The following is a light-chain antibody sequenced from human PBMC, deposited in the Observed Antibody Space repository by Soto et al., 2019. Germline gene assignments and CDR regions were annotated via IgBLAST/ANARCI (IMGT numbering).Light chain of an antibody. CDR3: ETWDGNTQV. CDR2: LEGGGSY. J-gene: IGLJ3*02. CDR1: SGPSRYF. Sequence: QAVVTQSSSASASLGSSVKLTCTLSSGPSRYFIAWHQQPPGKAPRYLMKLEGGGSYNRGSGVPARFSGSSTGADRYLTISNLQSEDEAEYHCETWDGNTQVFGGGTQLTVL. V-gene: IGLV4-60*03.